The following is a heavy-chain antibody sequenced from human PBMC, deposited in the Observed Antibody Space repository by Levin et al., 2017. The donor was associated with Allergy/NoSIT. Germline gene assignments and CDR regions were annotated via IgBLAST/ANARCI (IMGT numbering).Heavy chain of an antibody. J-gene: IGHJ4*02. D-gene: IGHD3-3*01. CDR2: ISSTGSTI. CDR3: ARQLGNFWSGYNYFDY. V-gene: IGHV3-48*03. Sequence: PSETLSLTCAASGFTFSSYEMNWVRRAPWKGLEWVSYISSTGSTIYSADSVKGRFTISRDNAKNSLYLHMNSLRAEDTAVYYCARQLGNFWSGYNYFDYWGQGTLVTVSS. CDR1: GFTFSSYE.